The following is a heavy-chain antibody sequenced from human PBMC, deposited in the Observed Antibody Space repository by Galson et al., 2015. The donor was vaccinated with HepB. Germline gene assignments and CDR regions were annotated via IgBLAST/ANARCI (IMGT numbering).Heavy chain of an antibody. D-gene: IGHD2-15*01. CDR1: GFTFSSYW. CDR3: ARDYCSGGSCYSLFGHAFDI. V-gene: IGHV3-74*01. J-gene: IGHJ3*02. CDR2: INSDGSST. Sequence: SLRLSCAASGFTFSSYWMHWVRQAPGKGLVWVSRINSDGSSTSYADSVKGRFTISRDNAKNTLYLQMNSLRAEDTAVYYCARDYCSGGSCYSLFGHAFDIWGQGTMVTVSS.